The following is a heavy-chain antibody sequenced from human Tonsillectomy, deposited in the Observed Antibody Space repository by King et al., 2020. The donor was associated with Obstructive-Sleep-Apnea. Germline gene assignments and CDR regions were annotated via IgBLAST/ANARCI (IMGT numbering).Heavy chain of an antibody. D-gene: IGHD3-22*01. CDR1: GFTFSIYA. J-gene: IGHJ4*02. CDR2: ISGGGGTT. Sequence: VQLVESGGGSVQPGGSLRLSCAASGFTFSIYAMSWVRQAPGKGLGWGSAISGGGGTTYSADAVKGRFTTSRDNSKNTLHQQVNSLRAKDTAIYYCLKDYDSSGYYYAAQPFDYWGQGTLVTVSS. CDR3: LKDYDSSGYYYAAQPFDY. V-gene: IGHV3-23*04.